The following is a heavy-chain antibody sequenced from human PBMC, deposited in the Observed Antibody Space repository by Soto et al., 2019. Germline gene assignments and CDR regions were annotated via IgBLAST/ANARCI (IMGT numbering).Heavy chain of an antibody. CDR2: ISGSSDII. CDR3: VRDSARIVVVPRVDGDKWLDP. CDR1: GFTFSDYF. Sequence: PGGSLRLSCAASGFTFSDYFMSWIRQAPGKGLEWVSFISGSSDIIKYADSVKGRFTISSDNAKNSLYLQMNSLRAEDTAVYYCVRDSARIVVVPRVDGDKWLDPWGQGTLVTVSS. V-gene: IGHV3-11*04. J-gene: IGHJ5*02. D-gene: IGHD2-2*01.